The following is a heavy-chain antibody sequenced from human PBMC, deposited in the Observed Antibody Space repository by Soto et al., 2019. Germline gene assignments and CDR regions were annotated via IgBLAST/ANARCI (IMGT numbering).Heavy chain of an antibody. V-gene: IGHV3-7*01. CDR3: ARAPRWGSYRYTRYYYYYYMDV. CDR1: GFTFSSYW. D-gene: IGHD3-16*02. CDR2: IKQDGSEK. J-gene: IGHJ6*03. Sequence: GGSLRLSCAASGFTFSSYWMSWVRQAPGKGLEWVANIKQDGSEKYYVDSVKGRFTISRDNAKNSLYLQMNSLRAEDTAVYYCARAPRWGSYRYTRYYYYYYMDVWGKGTTVTVSS.